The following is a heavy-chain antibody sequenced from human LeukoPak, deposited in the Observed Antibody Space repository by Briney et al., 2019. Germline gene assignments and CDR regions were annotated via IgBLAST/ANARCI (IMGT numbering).Heavy chain of an antibody. Sequence: ASVKVSCKASGYTFTGYYMHWVRQAPGQGLEWMGWINPNSGGTNYAQKFQGRVTMTRDTSISTAYMELGRLRSDDTAVYYCARSGYSYGYGDYWGQGTLVTVSS. V-gene: IGHV1-2*02. J-gene: IGHJ4*02. D-gene: IGHD5-18*01. CDR2: INPNSGGT. CDR3: ARSGYSYGYGDY. CDR1: GYTFTGYY.